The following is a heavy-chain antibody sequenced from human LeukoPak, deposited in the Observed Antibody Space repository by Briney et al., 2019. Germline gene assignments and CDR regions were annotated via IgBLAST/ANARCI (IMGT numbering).Heavy chain of an antibody. CDR1: GFTVSSNY. J-gene: IGHJ6*02. V-gene: IGHV3-53*01. Sequence: GGSLRLSCAASGFTVSSNYMSWVRQAPGKGLGWVSVIYSGGSTYYADSVKGRFTISRDNSKNTLYLQMNSLRAEDTAVYYCARDQEYYDSSGYDYYYGMDVWGQGTTVTVSS. CDR2: IYSGGST. D-gene: IGHD3-22*01. CDR3: ARDQEYYDSSGYDYYYGMDV.